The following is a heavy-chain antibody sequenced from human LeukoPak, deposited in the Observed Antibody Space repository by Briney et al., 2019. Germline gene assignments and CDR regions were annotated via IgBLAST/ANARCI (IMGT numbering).Heavy chain of an antibody. CDR1: GFTFSSYG. V-gene: IGHV3-23*01. Sequence: GGTLRLSCAASGFTFSSYGMSWVRQAPGKGLEWVSAISGSGGSTSYADSVKGRFTISRDNSKNTLYLQMNSLRAEDTAVYYCAENHYYDSSGYYGSYYFDYWGQGTLVTVSS. D-gene: IGHD3-22*01. CDR3: AENHYYDSSGYYGSYYFDY. J-gene: IGHJ4*02. CDR2: ISGSGGST.